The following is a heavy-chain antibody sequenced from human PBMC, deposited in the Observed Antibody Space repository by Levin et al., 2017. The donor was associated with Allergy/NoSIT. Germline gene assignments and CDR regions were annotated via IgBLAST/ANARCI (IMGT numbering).Heavy chain of an antibody. Sequence: GASVKVSCKASGYTFTNYGVSWVRQFPGQGLEWMGWISGYNGNTNSPQKLQGRVTRPIDTSTPTVFMELRGLTSDDTAVYYCARDGVYDFRSPHYWGYFDLWGQGTLVTVSS. D-gene: IGHD3/OR15-3a*01. J-gene: IGHJ5*02. CDR1: GYTFTNYG. CDR2: ISGYNGNT. V-gene: IGHV1-18*01. CDR3: ARDGVYDFRSPHYWGYFDL.